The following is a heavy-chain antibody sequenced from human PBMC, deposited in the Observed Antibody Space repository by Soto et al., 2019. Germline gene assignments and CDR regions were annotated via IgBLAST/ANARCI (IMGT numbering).Heavy chain of an antibody. Sequence: QVQLVESGGDVVQPGRSLRLSCAASGFTFSNYAMHWVRQAPGKGLEWVALIFYDGSDKYYVDYVKGRFTVSRDNSKNKVFLQMSSVRGEDTAVYYCTRPQSGYELFHYIEYWGKGTLVSVSS. J-gene: IGHJ4*02. D-gene: IGHD5-12*01. CDR3: TRPQSGYELFHYIEY. V-gene: IGHV3-30-3*01. CDR2: IFYDGSDK. CDR1: GFTFSNYA.